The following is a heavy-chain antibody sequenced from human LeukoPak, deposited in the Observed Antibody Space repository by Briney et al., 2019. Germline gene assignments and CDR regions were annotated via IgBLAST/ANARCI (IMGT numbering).Heavy chain of an antibody. CDR2: ISSSGSTI. CDR3: ARDPAPYSGSYSYFDY. CDR1: GFTFSDYY. D-gene: IGHD1-26*01. V-gene: IGHV3-11*04. J-gene: IGHJ4*02. Sequence: KAGGSLRLSCAASGFTFSDYYMSWIRQAPGKGLEWVSYISSSGSTIYYADSVKGRFTISRDNAKNSLYLQMNSLRAEDTAVYYCARDPAPYSGSYSYFDYWGQGTLVTVSS.